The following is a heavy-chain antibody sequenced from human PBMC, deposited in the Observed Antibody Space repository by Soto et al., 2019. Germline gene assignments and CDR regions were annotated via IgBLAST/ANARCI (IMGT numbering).Heavy chain of an antibody. V-gene: IGHV1-69*02. D-gene: IGHD3-10*01. CDR3: ARVGGGSGVYYFDY. Sequence: SVKVSCKASGGTFSSYTNSWVRQAPGQGLEWMGRIIPILGIANYAQKFQGRVTITADKSTSTAYMELSSLRSEDTAVYYCARVGGGSGVYYFDYWGQGTLVTVSS. J-gene: IGHJ4*02. CDR2: IIPILGIA. CDR1: GGTFSSYT.